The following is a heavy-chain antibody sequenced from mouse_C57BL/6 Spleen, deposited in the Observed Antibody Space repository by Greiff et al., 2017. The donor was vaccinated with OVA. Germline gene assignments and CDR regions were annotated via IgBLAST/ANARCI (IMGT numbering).Heavy chain of an antibody. CDR1: GYTFTSYW. Sequence: VQLQQSGAELVKPGASVKLSCKASGYTFTSYWMHWVKQRPGQGLEWIGMIHPNSGSTNYNEKFKSKATLTVDKSSSTAYMQLSSLTSEDSAVYYCARGSVITTVGYWGQGTTLTVSS. J-gene: IGHJ2*01. V-gene: IGHV1-64*01. CDR3: ARGSVITTVGY. D-gene: IGHD1-1*01. CDR2: IHPNSGST.